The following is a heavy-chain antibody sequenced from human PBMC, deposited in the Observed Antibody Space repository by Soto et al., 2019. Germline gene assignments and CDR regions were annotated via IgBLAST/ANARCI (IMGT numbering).Heavy chain of an antibody. Sequence: ASVKVSCKASGYTFTSYGISWVRQAPGQGLEWMGIISPNNGNTNYAQKFQGRVTMTTDTSTSTVYMELSSLRSEDTAVYYCARLGDIVVVPAARPAFDIWGQGTMVTVSS. J-gene: IGHJ3*02. CDR3: ARLGDIVVVPAARPAFDI. CDR2: ISPNNGNT. CDR1: GYTFTSYG. V-gene: IGHV1-18*01. D-gene: IGHD2-2*01.